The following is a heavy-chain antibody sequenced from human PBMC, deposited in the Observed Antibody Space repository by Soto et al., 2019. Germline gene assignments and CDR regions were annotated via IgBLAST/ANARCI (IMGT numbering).Heavy chain of an antibody. CDR3: ARDRRVGVTTPDAFDI. V-gene: IGHV1-69*13. Sequence: SVKVSCKASGGTFSSYAISWVRQAPGQGLEWMGGIIPIFGTANYAQKFQGRVTITADESTSTAYMELSSLRSEDTAVYYCARDRRVGVTTPDAFDIWGQGTMVTVSS. J-gene: IGHJ3*02. D-gene: IGHD4-17*01. CDR1: GGTFSSYA. CDR2: IIPIFGTA.